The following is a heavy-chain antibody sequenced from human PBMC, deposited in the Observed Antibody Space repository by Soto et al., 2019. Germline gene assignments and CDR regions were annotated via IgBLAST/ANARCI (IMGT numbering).Heavy chain of an antibody. CDR2: ISYDGSNK. D-gene: IGHD3-3*01. J-gene: IGHJ6*02. CDR3: ARALRFLEWTGTYYYYGMDV. V-gene: IGHV3-30-3*01. CDR1: GFTFGSYA. Sequence: PRLSCAASGFTFGSYAMHWVRQAPGKGLEWVAVISYDGSNKYYADSVKGRFTISRDNSKNTLYLQMNSLRAEDTAVYYCARALRFLEWTGTYYYYGMDVWGQGTTVTVSS.